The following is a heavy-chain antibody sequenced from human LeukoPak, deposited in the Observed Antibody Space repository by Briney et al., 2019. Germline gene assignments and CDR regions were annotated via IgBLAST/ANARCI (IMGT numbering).Heavy chain of an antibody. CDR3: ARGGRKRNHIVVVTLYHYMDV. CDR1: GGSFSGYY. J-gene: IGHJ6*03. V-gene: IGHV4-34*01. D-gene: IGHD2-21*02. Sequence: SETLSLTCAVYGGSFSGYYWSWIRQPPGKGLEWIGEINHSGSTNYNPSLKSRVTISVDTSKNQFSLKLSSVTAADTAVYYCARGGRKRNHIVVVTLYHYMDVWGKGTTVTVSS. CDR2: INHSGST.